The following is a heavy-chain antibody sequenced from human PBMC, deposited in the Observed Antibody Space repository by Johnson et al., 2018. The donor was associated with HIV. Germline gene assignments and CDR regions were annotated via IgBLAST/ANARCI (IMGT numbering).Heavy chain of an antibody. CDR3: ARTYSSSWLRDAFDI. Sequence: QVQLVESGGGVVQPGRSLRLSCAASGFTFSSYGMHWVRQAPGKGLEWVAVIWYDGSNKYSADSVKGRFTISRDNSKNTLYLQMNSLRAEDTAVYYCARTYSSSWLRDAFDIWGQGTMVTVSS. CDR1: GFTFSSYG. J-gene: IGHJ3*02. D-gene: IGHD6-13*01. V-gene: IGHV3-33*01. CDR2: IWYDGSNK.